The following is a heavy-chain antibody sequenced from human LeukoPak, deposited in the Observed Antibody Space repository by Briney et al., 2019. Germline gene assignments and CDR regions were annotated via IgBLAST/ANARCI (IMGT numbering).Heavy chain of an antibody. V-gene: IGHV4-59*01. Sequence: SETLSLTCTVSGVSISTYSWSWIRQPPGKGLEWIGYISYSGSTSYNPSLRSRVTISVDTSKNQFSLKLSSVTAADTAVYYCARQEYSSSLVGAFDIWGQGTMVTVSS. J-gene: IGHJ3*02. CDR2: ISYSGST. D-gene: IGHD6-13*01. CDR1: GVSISTYS. CDR3: ARQEYSSSLVGAFDI.